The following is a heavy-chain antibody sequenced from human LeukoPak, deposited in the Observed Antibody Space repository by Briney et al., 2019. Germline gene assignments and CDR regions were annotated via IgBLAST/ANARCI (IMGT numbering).Heavy chain of an antibody. J-gene: IGHJ4*02. V-gene: IGHV3-30-3*01. CDR1: GFTFSSHA. CDR2: ISYDGSNK. Sequence: PGRSLRLSCVASGFTFSSHAMHWVRQAPGKGLEWVAVISYDGSNKYYADSVKGRFTISRDNSKNTLYLQMNSLRAEDTAVYYCARFSIRGGATSLDYWGQGTLVTVSS. D-gene: IGHD1-26*01. CDR3: ARFSIRGGATSLDY.